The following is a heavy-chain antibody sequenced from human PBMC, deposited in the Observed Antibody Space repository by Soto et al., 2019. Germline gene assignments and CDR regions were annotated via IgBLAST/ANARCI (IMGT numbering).Heavy chain of an antibody. J-gene: IGHJ4*02. CDR1: GRSIRGGGYY. CDR3: ATSPGSGYYFDY. CDR2: MYYSGAT. V-gene: IGHV4-31*03. D-gene: IGHD3-10*01. Sequence: QVQLQESGPGLVKPSQTLTLTCTVSGRSIRGGGYYWSWIRQHPGKGLEWIAYMYYSGATYSNPSLPVRVSLSRATGMTPFSRRLTSVTAADTAVYYCATSPGSGYYFDYWGQGTLVTVSS.